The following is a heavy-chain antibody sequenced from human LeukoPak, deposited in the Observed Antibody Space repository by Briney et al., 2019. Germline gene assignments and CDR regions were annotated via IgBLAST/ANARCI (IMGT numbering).Heavy chain of an antibody. CDR1: EDTLRNVA. J-gene: IGHJ3*02. V-gene: IGHV1-69*06. Sequence: SVKVSCKTTEDTLRNVAYSWVRQAPGQGLEWLGGIIPMIATASYSQKFQGRVTITADKSTSTAYMELSSLRSEDTAVYYCARDPSGSYTLQGAFDIWGQGTMVTVSS. CDR2: IIPMIATA. CDR3: ARDPSGSYTLQGAFDI. D-gene: IGHD1-26*01.